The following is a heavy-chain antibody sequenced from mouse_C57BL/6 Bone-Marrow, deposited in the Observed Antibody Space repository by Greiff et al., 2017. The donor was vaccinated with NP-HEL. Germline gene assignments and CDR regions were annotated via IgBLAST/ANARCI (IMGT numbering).Heavy chain of an antibody. Sequence: VQLQQSGPGLVKPSQSLSLTCSVTGYSITSGYYWNWIRQFPGNKLEWMGYISYDGSNNYNPSLKNRISITRDTSKNQFFLKLNSVTTEDTATYYCARDSRYYYGSSYITFAYWGQGTLVTVSA. CDR2: ISYDGSN. D-gene: IGHD1-1*01. CDR1: GYSITSGYY. CDR3: ARDSRYYYGSSYITFAY. J-gene: IGHJ3*01. V-gene: IGHV3-6*01.